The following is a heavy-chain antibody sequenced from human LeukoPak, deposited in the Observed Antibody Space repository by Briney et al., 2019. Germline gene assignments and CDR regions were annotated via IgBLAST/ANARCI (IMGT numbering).Heavy chain of an antibody. D-gene: IGHD1-7*01. CDR2: IIPILEIA. J-gene: IGHJ5*02. CDR3: AKQNYDTKAGWFDP. V-gene: IGHV1-69*02. CDR1: GGTFNNHL. Sequence: ASVKVSCKASGGTFNNHLINWVRQAPGQGLEWMGRIIPILEIANYAQKFQGRVTITADKSTTTVYMDLTSLTPEDTAVYYCAKQNYDTKAGWFDPWGQGTLVTVSS.